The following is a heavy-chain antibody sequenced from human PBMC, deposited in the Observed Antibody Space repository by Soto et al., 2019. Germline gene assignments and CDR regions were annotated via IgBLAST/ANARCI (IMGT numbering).Heavy chain of an antibody. V-gene: IGHV4-30-2*01. CDR1: GGSISSGGYS. CDR2: IYHSGST. CDR3: ARALVPSKRNYYYGMDV. J-gene: IGHJ6*02. Sequence: AVSGGSISSGGYSWSWIRQPPGKGLEWIGYIYHSGSTYYNPSLKSRVTISVDRSKNQFSLKLSSVTAADTAVYYCARALVPSKRNYYYGMDVWGQGTTVTVSS. D-gene: IGHD1-26*01.